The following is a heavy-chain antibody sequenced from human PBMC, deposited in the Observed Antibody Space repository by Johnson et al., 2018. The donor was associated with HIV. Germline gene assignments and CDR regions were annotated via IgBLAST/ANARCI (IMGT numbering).Heavy chain of an antibody. CDR3: ARSMTTVTVAFDI. D-gene: IGHD4-17*01. Sequence: YDGNNKQYVDSVKGRSTISRDNSKNTLYLQMTSLRAEDTAVYYCARSMTTVTVAFDIWGQGTMVTVSS. V-gene: IGHV3-30*03. J-gene: IGHJ3*02. CDR2: YDGNNK.